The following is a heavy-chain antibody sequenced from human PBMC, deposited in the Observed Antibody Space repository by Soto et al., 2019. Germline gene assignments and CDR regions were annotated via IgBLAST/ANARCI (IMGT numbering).Heavy chain of an antibody. CDR1: GGSFSGYY. CDR2: INHSGST. CDR3: ARAYSIITIFGVVHTWFDP. J-gene: IGHJ5*02. Sequence: SETLSLTCAVYGGSFSGYYWSWIRQPPGKGLEWIGEINHSGSTNYNPSLKSRVTISVDTSKNQFSLKLSSVTAADTAVYYCARAYSIITIFGVVHTWFDPWGQGTLVTVSS. D-gene: IGHD3-3*01. V-gene: IGHV4-34*01.